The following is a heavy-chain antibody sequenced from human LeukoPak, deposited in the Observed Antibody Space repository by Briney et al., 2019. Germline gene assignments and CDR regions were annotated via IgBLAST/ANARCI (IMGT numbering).Heavy chain of an antibody. Sequence: GGSLRLSCVVSGFTFSTYAMSWVRQAPGKGLEWVSGIGGSGGDTFYADSVRGRFTVSRDNSKNTLFLQMNSLRAEDTAVYYCAKDLDPQAVDYWGQGTLVTVSS. CDR2: IGGSGGDT. V-gene: IGHV3-23*01. CDR1: GFTFSTYA. D-gene: IGHD1-1*01. CDR3: AKDLDPQAVDY. J-gene: IGHJ4*02.